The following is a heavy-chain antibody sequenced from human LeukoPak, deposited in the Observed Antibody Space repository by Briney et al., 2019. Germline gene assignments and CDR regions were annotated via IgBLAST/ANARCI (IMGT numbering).Heavy chain of an antibody. J-gene: IGHJ4*02. D-gene: IGHD1-1*01. V-gene: IGHV4-59*01. CDR2: IYYRGNT. Sequence: SETLSLTCTVSGGSISSYYWSWIRQPPGKGLEWIGYIYYRGNTKYNPSLKSRVTMSVDTSKNQFSLKVSSVTAADTAVYFCAREGTTGWAFWGQGTLVTASS. CDR1: GGSISSYY. CDR3: AREGTTGWAF.